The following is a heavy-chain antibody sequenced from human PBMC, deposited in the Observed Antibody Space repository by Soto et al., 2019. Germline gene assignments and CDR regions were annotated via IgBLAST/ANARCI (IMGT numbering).Heavy chain of an antibody. CDR2: IYYSGST. V-gene: IGHV4-59*01. J-gene: IGHJ5*02. CDR3: ARGPNWFDP. Sequence: QVQLQESGPGLVKPSETLSLTCTVSGGSISSSYWSWIRQSPGKGLEWIGYIYYSGSTKYNPSLKSRVTISVDTSKNQFSLKLSSVTAADMAVYYCARGPNWFDPWGQGTLVTVSS. CDR1: GGSISSSY.